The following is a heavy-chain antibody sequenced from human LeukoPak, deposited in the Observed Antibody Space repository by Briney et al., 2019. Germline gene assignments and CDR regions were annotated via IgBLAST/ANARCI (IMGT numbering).Heavy chain of an antibody. J-gene: IGHJ4*02. CDR3: AKVRDIVVAWDY. CDR1: GITFSSYA. V-gene: IGHV3-23*01. Sequence: GGSLRLSCAASGITFSSYAMSWVRQAPGKGLEWVSAISGSGGSTYYADSVKGRFTISRDNSKNTLYLQMNSLRAEDTAVYYCAKVRDIVVAWDYWGQGTLVTVSS. D-gene: IGHD2-2*01. CDR2: ISGSGGST.